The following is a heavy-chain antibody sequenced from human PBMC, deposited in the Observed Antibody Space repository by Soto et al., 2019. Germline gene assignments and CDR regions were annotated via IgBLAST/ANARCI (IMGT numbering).Heavy chain of an antibody. J-gene: IGHJ4*02. CDR1: GYTLTELS. D-gene: IGHD2-2*01. CDR2: FDPEDGET. Sequence: VASVKVSCKFSGYTLTELSMHWVRQAPGKGLEWMGGFDPEDGETIYAQKFQGRVTMTEDTSTDTAYMELSSLRSEDTAVYYCATATPNIVLVPAAISFDYWGQGTLVTVSS. CDR3: ATATPNIVLVPAAISFDY. V-gene: IGHV1-24*01.